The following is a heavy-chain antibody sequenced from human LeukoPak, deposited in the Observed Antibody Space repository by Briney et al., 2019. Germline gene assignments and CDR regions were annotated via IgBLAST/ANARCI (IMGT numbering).Heavy chain of an antibody. V-gene: IGHV1-18*01. J-gene: IGHJ4*02. D-gene: IGHD5-12*01. CDR2: ISAYNGNT. Sequence: ASVKVSCRASGYTFTSYGISWVRQAPGQGLEWMGWISAYNGNTNYAQKLQGRVTMTTDTSTSTAYMELRSLRSDDTAVYYCAKDSNSGYEPLNFGYWGQGTLVTVSS. CDR1: GYTFTSYG. CDR3: AKDSNSGYEPLNFGY.